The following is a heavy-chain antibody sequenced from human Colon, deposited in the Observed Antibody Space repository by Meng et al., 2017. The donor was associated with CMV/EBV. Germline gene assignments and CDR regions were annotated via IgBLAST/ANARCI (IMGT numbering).Heavy chain of an antibody. J-gene: IGHJ4*02. CDR2: IYPGDSDT. V-gene: IGHV5-51*01. Sequence: GGSLRLSCKGSGYIFTSYWIGWVRQMPGKGLEWMGIIYPGDSDTKYSPSFQGHVTISADKSIGTAYLQWNSLQASDTAMYYCVTRYGGSYYVLYWGQGTLVTVSS. CDR1: GYIFTSYW. D-gene: IGHD1-26*01. CDR3: VTRYGGSYYVLY.